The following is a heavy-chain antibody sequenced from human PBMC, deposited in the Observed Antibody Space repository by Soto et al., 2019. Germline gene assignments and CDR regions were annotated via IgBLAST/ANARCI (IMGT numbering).Heavy chain of an antibody. CDR1: GFTFSSYS. V-gene: IGHV3-21*01. CDR2: ISSSSSYI. D-gene: IGHD3-3*01. Sequence: GGSLRLSCAASGFTFSSYSMNWVRQAPGKGLEWVSSISSSSSYIYYADSVKGRFTISRDNAKNSLYLQMNSLRAEDTAVYYCARDFIRFLEWPSPDDAFDIWGQGTMVTVSS. J-gene: IGHJ3*02. CDR3: ARDFIRFLEWPSPDDAFDI.